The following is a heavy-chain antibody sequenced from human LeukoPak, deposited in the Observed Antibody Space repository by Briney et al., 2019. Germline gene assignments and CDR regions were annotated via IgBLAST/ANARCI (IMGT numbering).Heavy chain of an antibody. Sequence: PGGSLRLSCAASGFTFSSYAMSWVRQAPGKGLEWVSAISGSGGSTYYSDSVKGRFTISRENSKNTLYLQMKSLRAQHTAVYYCAKETYGGDNWNPFDYWGQGTLVTVSS. CDR1: GFTFSSYA. V-gene: IGHV3-23*01. D-gene: IGHD1-20*01. CDR2: ISGSGGST. J-gene: IGHJ4*02. CDR3: AKETYGGDNWNPFDY.